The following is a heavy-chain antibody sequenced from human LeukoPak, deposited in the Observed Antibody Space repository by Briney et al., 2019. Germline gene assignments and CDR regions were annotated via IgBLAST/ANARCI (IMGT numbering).Heavy chain of an antibody. V-gene: IGHV1-69*06. CDR1: GGTFSSYA. CDR3: ARGRCSGGSCYSAYYYYMDV. CDR2: IIPIFGTA. D-gene: IGHD2-15*01. Sequence: ASVKVSCKASGGTFSSYAISWVRQAPGQGLEWMGGIIPIFGTANYAQKFQGRVTITADKSTSTAYMELSSLRSEDTAVYYCARGRCSGGSCYSAYYYYMDVWGKGTTVTISS. J-gene: IGHJ6*03.